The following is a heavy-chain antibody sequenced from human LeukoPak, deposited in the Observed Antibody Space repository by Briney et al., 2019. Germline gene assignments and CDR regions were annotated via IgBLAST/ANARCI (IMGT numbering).Heavy chain of an antibody. Sequence: SETLSLTCTVSGGSISSYYWSWIRQPPGKGLEWIGYIHYSGSTNYNPSLKSRVTISVDTSKNQFSLKLSSVTAADTAVYYCARDGSYGSGSPDAFDIWGQGTMVTVSS. J-gene: IGHJ3*02. CDR3: ARDGSYGSGSPDAFDI. CDR1: GGSISSYY. CDR2: IHYSGST. D-gene: IGHD3-10*01. V-gene: IGHV4-59*01.